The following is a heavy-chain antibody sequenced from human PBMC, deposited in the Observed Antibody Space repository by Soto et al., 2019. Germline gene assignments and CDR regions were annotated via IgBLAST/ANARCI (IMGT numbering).Heavy chain of an antibody. V-gene: IGHV6-1*01. CDR1: GDSVSSNTAS. J-gene: IGHJ5*02. CDR2: TYFRSKWYN. D-gene: IGHD5-12*01. Sequence: SQTLSLTCAISGDSVSSNTASWNWIRQSPSRGLEWLGRTYFRSKWYNDYAVSVKSRIIINPDTSNNQFSLQLNSVTPQDTAVYFCAKGDNLGPKTGYAFDPWGQGIMVTVSS. CDR3: AKGDNLGPKTGYAFDP.